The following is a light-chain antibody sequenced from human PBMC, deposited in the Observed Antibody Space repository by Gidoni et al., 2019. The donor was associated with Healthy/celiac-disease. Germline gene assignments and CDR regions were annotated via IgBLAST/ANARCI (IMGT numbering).Light chain of an antibody. CDR2: AAS. CDR1: QSISSY. Sequence: DIQMTQSPSSLSASVGDRVNITCRASQSISSYLNWYQQKPGKAPKLLIYAASSLQSGVPSRFSGSGSGTDFTLTISSLQPEDFATYYCQQSYSTPPTFDQGTKVEIK. V-gene: IGKV1-39*01. J-gene: IGKJ1*01. CDR3: QQSYSTPPT.